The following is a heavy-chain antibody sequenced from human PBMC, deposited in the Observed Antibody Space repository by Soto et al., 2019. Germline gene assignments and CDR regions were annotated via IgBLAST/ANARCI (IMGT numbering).Heavy chain of an antibody. Sequence: QLQLQESGPGLVKPSETLSLTCTVSGGSISSSSYYWGWIRQPPGKGLEWIGSIYYSGSTYYNPSLKSRVTISVDTSKNQFSLKLSSVTAADTAVYYCARQVYYYYYYIDVWGKGTTVTVSS. CDR2: IYYSGST. V-gene: IGHV4-39*01. CDR3: ARQVYYYYYYIDV. J-gene: IGHJ6*03. CDR1: GGSISSSSYY.